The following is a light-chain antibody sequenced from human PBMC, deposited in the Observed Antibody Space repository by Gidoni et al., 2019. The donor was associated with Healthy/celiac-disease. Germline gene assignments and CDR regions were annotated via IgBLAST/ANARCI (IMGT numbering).Light chain of an antibody. Sequence: SVLTQPPSVSRAPGHRVTISCTGSSSNIGAGSDVPWYQQLPGTAPKLLIYGNSNRPSGVPDRFSGSKSGTSASLAITGLQAEDEADYYCQSYDSSLSGSVVFGGGTKLTVL. CDR3: QSYDSSLSGSVV. J-gene: IGLJ2*01. V-gene: IGLV1-40*01. CDR1: SSNIGAGSD. CDR2: GNS.